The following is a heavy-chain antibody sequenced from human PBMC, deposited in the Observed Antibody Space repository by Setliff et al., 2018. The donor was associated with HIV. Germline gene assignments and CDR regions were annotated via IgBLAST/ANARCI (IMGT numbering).Heavy chain of an antibody. Sequence: ASVHVSCQASGYTFTDSSIHWVRQAPGQGLEWMGWSNPNSGDPKSAQNFQGRVTMTTETSTSTAYMELRILRSDDTAVYCWAREIGDYYDSSGYYPPTDYYYGTDVWGQGTTVTVSS. CDR3: AREIGDYYDSSGYYPPTDYYYGTDV. CDR1: GYTFTDSS. J-gene: IGHJ6*02. CDR2: SNPNSGDP. D-gene: IGHD3-22*01. V-gene: IGHV1-2*02.